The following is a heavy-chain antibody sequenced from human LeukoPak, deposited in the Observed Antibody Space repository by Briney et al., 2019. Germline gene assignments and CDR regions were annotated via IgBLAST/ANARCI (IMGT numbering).Heavy chain of an antibody. D-gene: IGHD3-10*01. Sequence: WGSLTLSCATSGFTFSSSSMNWVRQAPGKGLEWVSYISGSSSTIYADSVKGRFTISRDNARNSLYLQMNSLRDEDTAVYYCATYYYGSGSYRYFDYWGQGTLVTVSS. V-gene: IGHV3-48*02. CDR3: ATYYYGSGSYRYFDY. CDR2: ISGSSSTI. CDR1: GFTFSSSS. J-gene: IGHJ4*02.